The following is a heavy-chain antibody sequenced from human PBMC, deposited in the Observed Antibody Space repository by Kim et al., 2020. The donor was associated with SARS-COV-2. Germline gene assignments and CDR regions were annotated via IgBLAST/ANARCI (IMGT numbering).Heavy chain of an antibody. CDR3: TRTYDFWSGYLTGFGREPFDY. D-gene: IGHD3-3*01. J-gene: IGHJ4*02. CDR1: GGSISSSNW. CDR2: IYHSGST. Sequence: SETLSLTCAVSGGSISSSNWWSWVRQPPGKGLEWIGEIYHSGSTNYNPSLKSRVTISVDKSKNQFSLKLSSVTAADTAVYYCTRTYDFWSGYLTGFGREPFDYCGQGTLVTVSS. V-gene: IGHV4-4*02.